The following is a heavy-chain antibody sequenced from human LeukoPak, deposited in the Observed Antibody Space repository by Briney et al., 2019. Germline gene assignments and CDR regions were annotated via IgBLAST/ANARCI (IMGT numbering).Heavy chain of an antibody. Sequence: PGGSLRLSCAASGFSLTTYNMNWVRQAPGKGLEWVSYISSRGNAIYYADSVKGRFAISRDSAKNSLYMQLNSLRDEDTAVYYCARKPNYYRSYNFGMDVWGQGTTVTVSS. D-gene: IGHD3-22*01. CDR3: ARKPNYYRSYNFGMDV. CDR2: ISSRGNAI. CDR1: GFSLTTYN. J-gene: IGHJ6*02. V-gene: IGHV3-48*02.